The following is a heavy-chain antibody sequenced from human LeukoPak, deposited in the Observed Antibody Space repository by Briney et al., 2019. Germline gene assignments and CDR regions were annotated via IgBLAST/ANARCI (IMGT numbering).Heavy chain of an antibody. CDR1: GFIFSSYA. CDR3: AKDKQWLAQGLYY. CDR2: ISGSGGST. V-gene: IGHV3-23*01. Sequence: GGSLGLSCAASGFIFSSYAMSWVRQAPGKGLEWVSAISGSGGSTYYADSVKGRFTISRDNSKNTLYLQMNSLRAEDTAVYYCAKDKQWLAQGLYYWGQGTLVTVSS. J-gene: IGHJ4*02. D-gene: IGHD6-19*01.